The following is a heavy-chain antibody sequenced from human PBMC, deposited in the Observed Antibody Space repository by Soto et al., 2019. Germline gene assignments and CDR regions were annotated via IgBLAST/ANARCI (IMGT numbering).Heavy chain of an antibody. CDR2: IYYSGST. CDR1: GGSISSYY. D-gene: IGHD3-22*01. Sequence: SETLSLTCTVSGGSISSYYWSWIRQPPGKGLEWIGYIYYSGSTNYNPSLKSRVTISVDTSKNQFSLKLSSVTAADTAVYYCASSLNYYDSSGYYYVPEAYDAFDIWGQGTMVTVSS. J-gene: IGHJ3*02. V-gene: IGHV4-59*08. CDR3: ASSLNYYDSSGYYYVPEAYDAFDI.